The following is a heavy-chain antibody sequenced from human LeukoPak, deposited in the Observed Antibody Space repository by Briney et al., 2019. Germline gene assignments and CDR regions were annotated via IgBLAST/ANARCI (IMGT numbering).Heavy chain of an antibody. Sequence: PGGSLRLSCAASGFTFSTYAMSWVRQAPGKGLEWVSVIYSGGSTYYADSVKGRFTISRDNSKNTLYLQMNSLRAEDTAVCYCARDLTTVVTPGYFDYWGQGTLVTVSS. V-gene: IGHV3-66*01. D-gene: IGHD4-23*01. CDR2: IYSGGST. CDR3: ARDLTTVVTPGYFDY. CDR1: GFTFSTYA. J-gene: IGHJ4*02.